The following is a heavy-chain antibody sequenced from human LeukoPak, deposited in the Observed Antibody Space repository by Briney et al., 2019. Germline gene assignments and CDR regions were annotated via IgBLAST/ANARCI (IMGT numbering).Heavy chain of an antibody. V-gene: IGHV4-59*08. J-gene: IGHJ4*02. Sequence: SGTLSLTCTVSGGSISSYYWSWIRQPPGKGLEWIGYIHHSGSTNYSPSPKSRVTISVDTSKDRFSLKLSSVTAADTAVYYCASQTALPYFDLLLGDGPGYFDYWGQGTLVTVSS. CDR1: GGSISSYY. CDR2: IHHSGST. D-gene: IGHD3-9*01. CDR3: ASQTALPYFDLLLGDGPGYFDY.